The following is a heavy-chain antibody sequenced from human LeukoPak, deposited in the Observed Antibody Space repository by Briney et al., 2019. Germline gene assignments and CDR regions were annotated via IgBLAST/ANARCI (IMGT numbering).Heavy chain of an antibody. CDR1: GLTLSNHG. D-gene: IGHD1-1*01. J-gene: IGHJ4*02. Sequence: GGSLRLSCAVSGLTLSNHGLSWVRQAPGKGLEWVSAISGLDERTYYADSVKGRFTISRDNSTSTLYLQMSSLRDEDTAVYHCAKVTGTTNYWGQGTLVTVS. CDR3: AKVTGTTNY. CDR2: ISGLDERT. V-gene: IGHV3-23*01.